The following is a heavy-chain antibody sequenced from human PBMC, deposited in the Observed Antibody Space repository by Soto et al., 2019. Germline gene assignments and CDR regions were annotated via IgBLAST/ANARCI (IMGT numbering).Heavy chain of an antibody. CDR3: ADILMMGYYGMDV. CDR1: GFTFSSYA. CDR2: ISGSGGST. Sequence: GGSLRLSCAAPGFTFSSYAMSWVRQAPGKGLEWVSAISGSGGSTYYADSVKGRFTISRDNSKNTLYLQMNSLRAEDTAVYYCADILMMGYYGMDVWGQGTTVTVSS. V-gene: IGHV3-23*01. J-gene: IGHJ6*02. D-gene: IGHD3-9*01.